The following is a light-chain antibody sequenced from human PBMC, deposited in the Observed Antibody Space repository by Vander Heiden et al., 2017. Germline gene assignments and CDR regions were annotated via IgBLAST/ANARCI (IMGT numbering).Light chain of an antibody. CDR3: QHYGSSLYT. Sequence: ETVLTQSLVPLSICPGERATLSCRASQNVSSSYLAWYQQKPGQAPRLLIYGASSRATDIPDRFSGSGSGTDFTLTISRLEPEDFAVYYCQHYGSSLYTFGQGTKLEIK. CDR2: GAS. J-gene: IGKJ2*01. CDR1: QNVSSSY. V-gene: IGKV3-20*01.